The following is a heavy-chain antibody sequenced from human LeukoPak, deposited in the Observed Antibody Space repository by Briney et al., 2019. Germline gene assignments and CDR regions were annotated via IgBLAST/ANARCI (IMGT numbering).Heavy chain of an antibody. CDR3: ATFSCTNGVCYPYYYYGMDV. Sequence: GASVKVSCKVSGYTLTELSMHWVRQAPGKGLEWMGGFDPEDGETIYAQKFQGRVTMTEDTSTDTAYMELSSLRSEDTAVYYCATFSCTNGVCYPYYYYGMDVWGQGTTVTVSS. J-gene: IGHJ6*02. CDR2: FDPEDGET. V-gene: IGHV1-24*01. D-gene: IGHD2-8*01. CDR1: GYTLTELS.